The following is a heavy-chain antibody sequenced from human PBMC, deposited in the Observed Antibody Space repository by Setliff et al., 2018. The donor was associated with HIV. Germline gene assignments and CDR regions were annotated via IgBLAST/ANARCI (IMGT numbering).Heavy chain of an antibody. CDR3: TTDPMSQYYYGSGSYYLLSFDY. J-gene: IGHJ4*02. V-gene: IGHV3-48*01. Sequence: PGGSLRLSCAASGFTFSSYSMNWVRQAPGKGLEWFSNIWTSSRISYGASVKGRFTISRDNSKYTLYLQMNSLKTEDTAVYYCTTDPMSQYYYGSGSYYLLSFDYWGQGTLVTVSS. D-gene: IGHD3-10*01. CDR2: IWTSSRI. CDR1: GFTFSSYS.